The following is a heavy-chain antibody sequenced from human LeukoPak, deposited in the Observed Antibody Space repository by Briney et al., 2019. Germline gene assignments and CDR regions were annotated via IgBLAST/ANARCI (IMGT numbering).Heavy chain of an antibody. CDR3: AKDRLVGATGGYYFDY. J-gene: IGHJ4*02. V-gene: IGHV3-21*04. CDR1: GFTFGSFS. Sequence: RTGGSLRLSCAASGFTFGSFSMNWVRQAPGKGLEWVSSISGSDSYIYYADSVKGRFTISRDNSKNTLYLQMNSLRAEDTAVYYCAKDRLVGATGGYYFDYWGQGTLVTVSS. D-gene: IGHD1-26*01. CDR2: ISGSDSYI.